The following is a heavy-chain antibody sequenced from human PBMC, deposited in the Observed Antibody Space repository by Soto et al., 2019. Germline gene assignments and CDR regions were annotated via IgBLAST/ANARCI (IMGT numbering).Heavy chain of an antibody. J-gene: IGHJ4*02. CDR3: ARGATGFLDY. V-gene: IGHV4-4*02. Sequence: PSETLSLTCAVSSGSISSSNWWSWVRQPPGQGLEWIGEIYHSGTTNYNPSLKSRVTLSVDKSKNQFSLKLSSVTAADTAVYYCARGATGFLDYWGQGTLVTVSS. D-gene: IGHD3-3*01. CDR1: SGSISSSNW. CDR2: IYHSGTT.